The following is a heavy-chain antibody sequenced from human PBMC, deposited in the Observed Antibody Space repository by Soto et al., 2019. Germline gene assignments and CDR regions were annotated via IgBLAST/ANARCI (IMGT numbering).Heavy chain of an antibody. J-gene: IGHJ5*01. V-gene: IGHV3-33*01. CDR2: IWHDGGNK. CDR3: ARDAVVGATKGGSYWFDS. Sequence: QVQLVESGGGVVQPGKSLRLSCVASGLTFSRYGMNWVRQAPGKGLEWVAVIWHDGGNKYYADSVKGRFTISRAQSNNTVYLQMNSLRVEDTAVYYCARDAVVGATKGGSYWFDSWGQGTLVTVSS. CDR1: GLTFSRYG. D-gene: IGHD1-26*01.